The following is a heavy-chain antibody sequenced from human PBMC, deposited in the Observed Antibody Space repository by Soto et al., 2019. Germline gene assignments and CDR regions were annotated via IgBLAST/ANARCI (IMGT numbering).Heavy chain of an antibody. CDR1: GGSFSGYY. D-gene: IGHD7-27*01. J-gene: IGHJ6*02. V-gene: IGHV4-34*01. CDR3: ARVTGTDYGMDV. CDR2: INHIGST. Sequence: QVQLQQWGAGLLKPSETLSLTCAVYGGSFSGYYWSWIRQPPGKGLEWIGEINHIGSTNYNPSLKNRVTNSVDTSKNQCSLKRSSATAADTAVYYCARVTGTDYGMDVCVQGTTVTVS.